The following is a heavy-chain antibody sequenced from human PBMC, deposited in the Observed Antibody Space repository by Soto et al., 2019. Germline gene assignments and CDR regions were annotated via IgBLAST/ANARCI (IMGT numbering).Heavy chain of an antibody. Sequence: GGSLRLSCAASGFTFDDYAMYWVRQGPGKGLEWVSGISWDSGRIGYADSVKGRFTISRDNARSSLYLQMNDLRAEDTAMYYCAKYSFSHFDYWGQGVLVTVS. D-gene: IGHD3-3*01. CDR2: ISWDSGRI. V-gene: IGHV3-9*01. CDR1: GFTFDDYA. J-gene: IGHJ4*02. CDR3: AKYSFSHFDY.